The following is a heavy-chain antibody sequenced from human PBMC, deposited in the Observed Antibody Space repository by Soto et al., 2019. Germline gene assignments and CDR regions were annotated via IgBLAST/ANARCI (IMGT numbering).Heavy chain of an antibody. CDR3: ARGGYSEEYYYYGMDV. CDR1: GGSISSYY. D-gene: IGHD5-12*01. J-gene: IGHJ6*02. Sequence: SETLSLTCAVSGGSISSYYWSWIRQPPGKGLEWIGYIYYSGSTNYNPSLKSRVTISVDTSKNQFSLKLSSVTAADTAVYYCARGGYSEEYYYYGMDVWGQGTTVTVSS. V-gene: IGHV4-59*08. CDR2: IYYSGST.